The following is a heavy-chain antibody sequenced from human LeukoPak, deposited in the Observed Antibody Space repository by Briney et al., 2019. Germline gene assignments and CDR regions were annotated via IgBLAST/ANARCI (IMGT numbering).Heavy chain of an antibody. CDR1: GFTFSNYA. Sequence: GGSLRLSCAASGFTFSNYAMNWVRQAPGKGLEWVSVISGSGGSTYYADSEKGRFTISRDNSKNTLYLQMNSLRAEDTAVYYCAKGGHDFWSGPNWFDPWGQGTLVTVSS. CDR2: ISGSGGST. J-gene: IGHJ5*02. V-gene: IGHV3-23*01. D-gene: IGHD3-3*01. CDR3: AKGGHDFWSGPNWFDP.